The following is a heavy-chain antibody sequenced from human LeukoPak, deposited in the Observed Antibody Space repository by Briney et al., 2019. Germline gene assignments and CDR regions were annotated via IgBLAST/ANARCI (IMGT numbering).Heavy chain of an antibody. Sequence: PSETLSLTCTVSGGSISSGGYYWSWIRQHPGKGLEWIGYIYYSGSTYYNPSLKSRVTISVDTSKNQFSLKLSSVTAADTAVYYCARVEYYYDSSGYRAQVFDYWGQGTLVTVPS. J-gene: IGHJ4*02. V-gene: IGHV4-31*03. CDR2: IYYSGST. CDR1: GGSISSGGYY. D-gene: IGHD3-22*01. CDR3: ARVEYYYDSSGYRAQVFDY.